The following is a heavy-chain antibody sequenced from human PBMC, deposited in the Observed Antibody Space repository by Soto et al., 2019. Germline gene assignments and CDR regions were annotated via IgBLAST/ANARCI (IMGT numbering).Heavy chain of an antibody. CDR1: GFTFSSYA. CDR3: ARETYYDFWSGPYYGMDV. Sequence: QVQLVESGGGVVQPGRSLRLSCAASGFTFSSYAMHWVRQAPGKGLEWVAVISYDGSNKYYADSVKGRFTISRDNSKHTLYLQMNSLRAEDTAVYYCARETYYDFWSGPYYGMDVWGQGTTVTVSS. V-gene: IGHV3-30-3*01. J-gene: IGHJ6*02. CDR2: ISYDGSNK. D-gene: IGHD3-3*01.